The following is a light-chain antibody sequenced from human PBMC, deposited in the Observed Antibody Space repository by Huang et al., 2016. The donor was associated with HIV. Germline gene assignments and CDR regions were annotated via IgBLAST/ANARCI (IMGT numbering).Light chain of an antibody. J-gene: IGKJ2*01. CDR1: QDISNN. CDR2: DSA. V-gene: IGKV1-33*01. Sequence: DIQMTQSPSSLSASVGDRVTITCQASQDISNNLNWYQQIPGKAPQLLIYDSADLQTGVPSRFSGSGAGTNFSFTINNLQPEDFATYFCQQYDNLPRTVGQGTKLEI. CDR3: QQYDNLPRT.